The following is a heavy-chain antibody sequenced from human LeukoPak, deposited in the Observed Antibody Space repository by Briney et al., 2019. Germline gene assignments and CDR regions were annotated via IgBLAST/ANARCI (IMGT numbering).Heavy chain of an antibody. D-gene: IGHD1-7*01. CDR2: IGNDGYNK. CDR3: ARGAGTMVYYIDV. V-gene: IGHV3-30*01. Sequence: GGSLRLSCAASGFTFRTFPMHWVRQAPGQGLQGVAVIGNDGYNKYYSDSVRGRFTISRDNSKNTLSLQMDSLTTEDTAVYYCARGAGTMVYYIDVWGKGTTVIVSS. CDR1: GFTFRTFP. J-gene: IGHJ6*03.